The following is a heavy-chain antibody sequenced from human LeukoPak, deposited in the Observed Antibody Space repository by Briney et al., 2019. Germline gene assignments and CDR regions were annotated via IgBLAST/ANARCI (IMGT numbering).Heavy chain of an antibody. CDR1: GYTFTGYY. CDR2: INPNSGGT. V-gene: IGHV1-2*02. J-gene: IGHJ5*02. Sequence: ASVTVSCKASGYTFTGYYMHWVQQAPGQGLEWMGWINPNSGGTNYAQKFQGRVTMTRDTSISTAYMELSRLRSDDTAVYYCARSGVVVPAAILHWFDPWGQGTLVTVSS. D-gene: IGHD2-2*02. CDR3: ARSGVVVPAAILHWFDP.